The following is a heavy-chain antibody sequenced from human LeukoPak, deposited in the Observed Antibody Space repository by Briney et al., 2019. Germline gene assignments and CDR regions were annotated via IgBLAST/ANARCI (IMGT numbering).Heavy chain of an antibody. CDR1: AFTVSGYY. V-gene: IGHV3-53*01. J-gene: IGHJ4*02. CDR2: IYGSGST. CDR3: ARTYSGRFEY. D-gene: IGHD5-12*01. Sequence: GGSLRLSCAASAFTVSGYYMSWVRQAPGKGLEWVSVIYGSGSTYYTDSVKGRFTISRDNAKNSLFLQMNSLRAEDTAIYYCARTYSGRFEYWGQGTLVTVSS.